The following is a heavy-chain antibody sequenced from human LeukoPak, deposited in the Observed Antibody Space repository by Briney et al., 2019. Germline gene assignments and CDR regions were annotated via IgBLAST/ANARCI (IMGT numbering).Heavy chain of an antibody. CDR3: AKDRGYSGYDYLTPFDY. Sequence: GGSLRLSCAASGFTFSSYAMSWVRQAPGKGLEWVSAISGSGGSTYYADSVKGRFTISRDNSKNTLYLQMNSLRAEDTAVYYCAKDRGYSGYDYLTPFDYWGQGTLVTVSS. J-gene: IGHJ4*02. D-gene: IGHD5-12*01. CDR1: GFTFSSYA. CDR2: ISGSGGST. V-gene: IGHV3-23*01.